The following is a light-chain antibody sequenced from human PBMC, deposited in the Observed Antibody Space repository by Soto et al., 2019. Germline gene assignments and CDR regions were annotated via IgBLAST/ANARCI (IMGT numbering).Light chain of an antibody. V-gene: IGLV2-23*01. CDR1: SSDVGAYNY. CDR3: CSFAGSIWV. J-gene: IGLJ3*02. Sequence: QSALTQPASVSGSPGQSITFSCTGTSSDVGAYNYVSWYQQHPGTAPKLIIYEGSRRPSGVSNRFSSSKSGNTASLTISGLQAEDEADYYCCSFAGSIWVFGGGTKLTVL. CDR2: EGS.